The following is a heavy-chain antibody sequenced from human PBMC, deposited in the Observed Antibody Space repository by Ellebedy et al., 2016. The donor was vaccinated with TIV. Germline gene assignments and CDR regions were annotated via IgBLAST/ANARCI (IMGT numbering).Heavy chain of an antibody. CDR3: ARVLSFETRVPGDV. CDR2: ISTYNGYT. CDR1: GYIFTTYA. V-gene: IGHV1-18*01. D-gene: IGHD3-10*01. J-gene: IGHJ6*02. Sequence: AASVKVSCKTSGYIFTTYAISWARQAPGQGLEWMGWISTYNGYTNYAEKLQGRVTMTTDTSTSTAYMELRSLRSDDTAVYYCARVLSFETRVPGDVWGQGTTVTVSS.